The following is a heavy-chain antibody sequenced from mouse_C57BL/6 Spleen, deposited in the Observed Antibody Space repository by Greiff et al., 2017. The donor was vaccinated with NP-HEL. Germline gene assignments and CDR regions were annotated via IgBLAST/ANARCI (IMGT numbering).Heavy chain of an antibody. CDR2: ISSGGSYT. Sequence: EVKLMESGGDLVKPGGSLKLSCAASGFTFSSYGMSWVRQTPDKRLEWVATISSGGSYTYYPDSVKGRFTISRDNAKNTLYLQMSSLKSEDTAMYYCASLLTGWFAYWGQGTLVTVSA. D-gene: IGHD4-1*01. CDR3: ASLLTGWFAY. CDR1: GFTFSSYG. V-gene: IGHV5-6*01. J-gene: IGHJ3*01.